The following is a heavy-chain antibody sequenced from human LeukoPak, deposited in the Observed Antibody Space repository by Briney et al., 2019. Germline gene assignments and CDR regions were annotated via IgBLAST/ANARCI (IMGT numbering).Heavy chain of an antibody. D-gene: IGHD6-13*01. CDR1: GYTFTHHY. CDR3: ARAVWIEGIAAAGDFDY. Sequence: GASVKVSCKAPGYTFTHHYIHWVRQAPGQGLEWMGIINPNGGATSYAQRFQGRVTMTRDTSTSTAYMELRSLRSDDTAVYYCARAVWIEGIAAAGDFDYWGQGTLVTVSS. CDR2: INPNGGAT. J-gene: IGHJ4*02. V-gene: IGHV1-46*01.